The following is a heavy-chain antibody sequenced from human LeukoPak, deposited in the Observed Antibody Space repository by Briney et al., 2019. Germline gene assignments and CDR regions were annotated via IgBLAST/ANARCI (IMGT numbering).Heavy chain of an antibody. Sequence: PGGSLRLSCATSTFTFSSYTMNWVRQAPGKGLEWVSSISPSGISKYHADSVKGRFTISRDNAENSLYMQMNSLRAEDTGVYYCVRDFLGESGAGGYWGQGTLVTVSS. CDR1: TFTFSSYT. CDR2: ISPSGISK. CDR3: VRDFLGESGAGGY. V-gene: IGHV3-21*01. D-gene: IGHD3-10*01. J-gene: IGHJ4*02.